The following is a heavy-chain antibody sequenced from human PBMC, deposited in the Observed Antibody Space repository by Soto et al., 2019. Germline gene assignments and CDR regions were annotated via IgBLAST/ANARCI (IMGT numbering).Heavy chain of an antibody. Sequence: PSETLSLTCTVSGGSISSGGYYWTLIRQHPGKGLEWIGYIYYTGSTCYNPSLKSRVTISVDTSENHFSLNLSSVTAADTAVYYCARRRMNHFDSWGQGTLVTVSS. D-gene: IGHD2-15*01. CDR3: ARRRMNHFDS. CDR2: IYYTGST. V-gene: IGHV4-31*03. J-gene: IGHJ4*02. CDR1: GGSISSGGYY.